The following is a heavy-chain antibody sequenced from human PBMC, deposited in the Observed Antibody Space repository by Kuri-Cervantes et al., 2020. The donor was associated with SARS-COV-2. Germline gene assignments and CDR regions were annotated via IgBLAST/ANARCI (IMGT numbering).Heavy chain of an antibody. V-gene: IGHV3-53*01. CDR1: GFAVRNTY. CDR3: ARAKSPNAALVPADY. D-gene: IGHD5-18*01. Sequence: GESLKISCAASGFAVRNTYMAWVRQAPGKGLECVSVIYSGGNTYYADSVKGRFTISRDSSKNTLYLQMNSLRAEDTAVYYCARAKSPNAALVPADYWGQGTLVTSPQ. CDR2: IYSGGNT. J-gene: IGHJ4*02.